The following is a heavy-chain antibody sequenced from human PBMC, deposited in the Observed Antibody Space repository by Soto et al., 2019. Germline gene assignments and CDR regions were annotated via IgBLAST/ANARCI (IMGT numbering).Heavy chain of an antibody. CDR2: ISGRGGTT. J-gene: IGHJ5*02. CDR1: GFTFSSYA. D-gene: IGHD3-10*01. Sequence: EVQLLESGGGLVQPGGSLRLSCAASGFTFSSYAMSWVRQAPGKGLEWVSTISGRGGTTYYADSVTGRFTISRDNSKNTLYLQMNSLRAEDTAVYYCAKDPVLGSGTYVFGWFDPWGQGTLVTVSS. CDR3: AKDPVLGSGTYVFGWFDP. V-gene: IGHV3-23*01.